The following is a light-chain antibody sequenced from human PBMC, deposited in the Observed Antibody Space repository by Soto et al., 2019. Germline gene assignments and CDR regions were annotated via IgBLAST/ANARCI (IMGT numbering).Light chain of an antibody. CDR2: GAS. J-gene: IGKJ1*01. V-gene: IGKV3-20*01. CDR3: QQDGISPRT. CDR1: QGVRSS. Sequence: THSPGSLSPSTGERAMLTCRASQGVRSSLAWYHQKPGKAPRLFIYGASSMESGVPDRFSGSGSGTDFTHPISRLEPEDFAVDYCQQDGISPRTFGQGTKVDTK.